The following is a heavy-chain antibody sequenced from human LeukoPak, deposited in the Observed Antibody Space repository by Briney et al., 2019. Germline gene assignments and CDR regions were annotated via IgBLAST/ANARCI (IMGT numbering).Heavy chain of an antibody. V-gene: IGHV3-23*01. J-gene: IGHJ4*02. CDR1: GFTFSSYA. CDR3: AKGMKVGHSVIAARPDCFDY. CDR2: ISGSGGST. D-gene: IGHD6-6*01. Sequence: PGGSLRLSCAASGFTFSSYAMSWVRQAPGKGLEWVSAISGSGGSTYYADSVKGRFTISRDNSKNTLYLQMNSLRAEDTAVYYCAKGMKVGHSVIAARPDCFDYWGQGTLVTVSS.